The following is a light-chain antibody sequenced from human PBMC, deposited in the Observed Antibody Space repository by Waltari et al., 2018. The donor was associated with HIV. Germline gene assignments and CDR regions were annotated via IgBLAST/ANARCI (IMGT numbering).Light chain of an antibody. Sequence: EILMTQSPATVSVSLGERATLSCRASQSVGSKLAWYQQKPGQAHRLLIYGASTRAPTFPARFSGTGFGTDFTLSISSLQSEDFALYYCQQYNNWPLTFGGGTKVQI. V-gene: IGKV3-15*01. J-gene: IGKJ4*01. CDR1: QSVGSK. CDR2: GAS. CDR3: QQYNNWPLT.